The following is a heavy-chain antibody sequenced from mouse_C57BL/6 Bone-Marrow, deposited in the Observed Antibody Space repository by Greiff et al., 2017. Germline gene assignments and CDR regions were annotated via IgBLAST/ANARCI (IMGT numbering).Heavy chain of an antibody. Sequence: EVQRVESGGDLVKPGGSLKLSCAASGFTFSSYGMSWVRQTPDKRLEWVATISSGGSYTYYPDSVQGRFTISRDNAKNTLYLQMSSLKSEDTAMYYCARRGCYGSGYRAWFAYWGQGTLVTVSA. D-gene: IGHD1-1*01. CDR2: ISSGGSYT. J-gene: IGHJ3*01. CDR3: ARRGCYGSGYRAWFAY. CDR1: GFTFSSYG. V-gene: IGHV5-6*01.